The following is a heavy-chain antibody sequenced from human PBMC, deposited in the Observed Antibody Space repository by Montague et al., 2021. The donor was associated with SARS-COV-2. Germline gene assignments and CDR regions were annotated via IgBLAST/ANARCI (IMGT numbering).Heavy chain of an antibody. Sequence: TLSLTCAFSGGSVSSGGYSWYWIREAPGKGLEWIGHIHHSGNTYYNPSLESRVTISGDRPKNQFSLKVTSITAADTAVYYCASYRDYGDYYWGQGTLVTVSS. CDR1: GGSVSSGGYS. V-gene: IGHV4-30-2*01. J-gene: IGHJ4*02. D-gene: IGHD4-17*01. CDR2: IHHSGNT. CDR3: ASYRDYGDYY.